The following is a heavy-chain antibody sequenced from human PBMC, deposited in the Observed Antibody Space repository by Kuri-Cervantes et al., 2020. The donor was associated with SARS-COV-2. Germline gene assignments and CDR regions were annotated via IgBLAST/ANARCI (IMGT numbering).Heavy chain of an antibody. Sequence: ASGFTFSIPSMDWVRQAPGKGLEWVSSIDSGSTHIYYADSVKGRFTISRDNAKNSLYLQMNSLRAEDTAVYYCARDTSTVVTPDRFDYWGQGTLVTVSS. J-gene: IGHJ4*02. CDR1: GFTFSIPS. D-gene: IGHD4-23*01. CDR3: ARDTSTVVTPDRFDY. V-gene: IGHV3-21*01. CDR2: IDSGSTHI.